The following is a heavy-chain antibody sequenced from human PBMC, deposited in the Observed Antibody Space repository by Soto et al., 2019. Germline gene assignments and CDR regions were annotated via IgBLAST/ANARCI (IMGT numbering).Heavy chain of an antibody. CDR3: AREAYYYDSSGYFSKYFDS. Sequence: QVQLQESGPGLVKPSQTLSLTCTVSGGAISSGGYYWSWIRQHPGKGLEWIGYIYYTGSAYYNPSLKSRLTISVDTSKNQFSLKLSSVTAEDTAVYYCAREAYYYDSSGYFSKYFDSWGQGTLVTVSS. V-gene: IGHV4-31*03. CDR2: IYYTGSA. D-gene: IGHD3-22*01. J-gene: IGHJ4*02. CDR1: GGAISSGGYY.